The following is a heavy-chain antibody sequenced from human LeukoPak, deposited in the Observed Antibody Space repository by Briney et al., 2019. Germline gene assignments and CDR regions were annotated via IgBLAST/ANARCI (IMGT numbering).Heavy chain of an antibody. CDR1: GVSISSSSYY. CDR3: ARLPIYYYGSGSYLSEFDY. D-gene: IGHD3-10*01. J-gene: IGHJ4*02. V-gene: IGHV4-39*01. CDR2: IYYSGST. Sequence: SETLSLTCTVSGVSISSSSYYWGWIRQPPGKGLEWIGSIYYSGSTYYNPSLKSRVTISIDTSKNQCSLKLSSVTAADTAVYYCARLPIYYYGSGSYLSEFDYWGQGTLVTVSS.